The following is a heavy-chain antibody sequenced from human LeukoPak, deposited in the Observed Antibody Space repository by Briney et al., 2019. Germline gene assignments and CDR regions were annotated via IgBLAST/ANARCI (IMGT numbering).Heavy chain of an antibody. D-gene: IGHD6-19*01. Sequence: AGGSVRLSCAASGFTFSSYWMHWVRQAPGKGLVWVSRINSDGSSTSYADSVKGRFTISRDNAKNTLYLQMNSLRAEDTAVYYCARDPTPLAVAGTLDFDYWGQGTLVTVSS. CDR1: GFTFSSYW. V-gene: IGHV3-74*01. J-gene: IGHJ4*02. CDR3: ARDPTPLAVAGTLDFDY. CDR2: INSDGSST.